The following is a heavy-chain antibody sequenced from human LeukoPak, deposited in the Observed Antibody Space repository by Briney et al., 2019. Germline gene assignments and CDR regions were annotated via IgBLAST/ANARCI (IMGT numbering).Heavy chain of an antibody. CDR3: ARARVWFGAKNFDY. Sequence: KPSETLSLTCAGYGGSFSGYYWSWIRQPPGKGLEWIGEINHSGSTNYNPSLKSRVTISVDTSKNQFSLKLSSVTAADTAVYYCARARVWFGAKNFDYWGQGTLVTVSS. V-gene: IGHV4-34*01. CDR1: GGSFSGYY. CDR2: INHSGST. D-gene: IGHD3-10*01. J-gene: IGHJ4*02.